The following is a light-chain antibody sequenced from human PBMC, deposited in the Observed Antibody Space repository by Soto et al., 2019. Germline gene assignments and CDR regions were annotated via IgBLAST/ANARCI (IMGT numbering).Light chain of an antibody. CDR1: SSDVGGYDF. Sequence: SALTQPASVSGSPGQSITISCTGTSSDVGGYDFVSWYQHHPGKAPKLMIYDVNNRPSGLSNRFSGSKSGNTASLTISGLQTEDEADYYCSSYTSTHTRVFGTGTKVTV. CDR2: DVN. V-gene: IGLV2-14*01. CDR3: SSYTSTHTRV. J-gene: IGLJ1*01.